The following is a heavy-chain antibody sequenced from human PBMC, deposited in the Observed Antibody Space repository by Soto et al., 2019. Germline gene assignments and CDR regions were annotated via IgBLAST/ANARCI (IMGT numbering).Heavy chain of an antibody. J-gene: IGHJ4*02. CDR3: FRGGVTSRTFDY. V-gene: IGHV5-51*01. CDR2: IFPDDSDT. CDR1: GYIIKNYW. D-gene: IGHD3-16*01. Sequence: PGEYLKIYCKASGYIIKNYWIGWVRQMPGQGLEWMGIIFPDDSDTRYSTSFQGHVNISVDKSISTAYVQWSSLKASDSAIYYCFRGGVTSRTFDYWGQGTLVTVSS.